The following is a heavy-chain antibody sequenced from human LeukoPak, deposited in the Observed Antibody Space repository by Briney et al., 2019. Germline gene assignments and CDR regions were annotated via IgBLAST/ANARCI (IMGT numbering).Heavy chain of an antibody. CDR3: AKASWVSSTDAVR. J-gene: IGHJ4*02. Sequence: PWWSLRSSGAAPGLSCSSVPMSLVRQGPALWLEWVSSIRGNGETFYADSVKGRFTLSSDSSRNTVYFQLNNLRVEDTAIYYCAKASWVSSTDAVRWGQGTLVTVSS. V-gene: IGHV3-23*01. CDR2: IRGNGET. D-gene: IGHD3-16*01. CDR1: GLSCSSVP.